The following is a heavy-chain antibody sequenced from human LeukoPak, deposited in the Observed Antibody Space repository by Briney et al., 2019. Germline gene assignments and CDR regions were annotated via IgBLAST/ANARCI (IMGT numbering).Heavy chain of an antibody. V-gene: IGHV3-48*04. D-gene: IGHD7-27*01. Sequence: GGSLRLSCAASGFTFSGYSMNWVRQAPGKGLEWVSYISPSSGTMYYADSVKARFTVSRDNAKDSLYLQMNSLRAEDTAVYYCTKGLWGSMWGQGTMVTASS. J-gene: IGHJ3*02. CDR3: TKGLWGSM. CDR2: ISPSSGTM. CDR1: GFTFSGYS.